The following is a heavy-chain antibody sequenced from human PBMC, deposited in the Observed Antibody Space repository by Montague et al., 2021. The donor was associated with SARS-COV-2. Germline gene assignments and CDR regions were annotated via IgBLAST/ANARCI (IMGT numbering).Heavy chain of an antibody. D-gene: IGHD3-10*01. CDR3: AREFRTYGYGGQYWYFDL. J-gene: IGHJ2*01. CDR1: GGSFSGYY. V-gene: IGHV4-34*01. CDR2: INHSGST. Sequence: SETLSLTCAVYGGSFSGYYWNWIRQPPGKGLEWIGEINHSGSTNYNPSLKSRVTISIDKSKNQFSLKLSSVTAADTAVYYCAREFRTYGYGGQYWYFDLWGRGTLVTVSS.